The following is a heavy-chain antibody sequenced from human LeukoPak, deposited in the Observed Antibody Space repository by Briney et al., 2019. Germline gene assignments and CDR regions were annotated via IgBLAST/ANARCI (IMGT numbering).Heavy chain of an antibody. J-gene: IGHJ4*02. CDR1: GFTFSSYV. V-gene: IGHV3-21*06. D-gene: IGHD3-10*01. Sequence: GGSLRLSCAASGFTFSSYVMNWVRQAPGKGLEWVSSISSSSSYIYYADSLKGRFTISRDNAKNSLYLQMDSLRAEDTAVYYCAGLWFGDRPPFDYWGQGTLVTVSS. CDR3: AGLWFGDRPPFDY. CDR2: ISSSSSYI.